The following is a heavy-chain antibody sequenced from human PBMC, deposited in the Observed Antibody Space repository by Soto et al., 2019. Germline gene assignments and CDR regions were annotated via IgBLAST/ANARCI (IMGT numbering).Heavy chain of an antibody. Sequence: SVKVSCKASGGTFSSYAISWVRQAPGQGLEWMGGIIPIFGTANYAQKFQGRVTITADESTSTAYMELSSLRSEDTAVYYCARESAAAGTHYYYYGMDVWGQGTTVTVSS. CDR1: GGTFSSYA. D-gene: IGHD6-13*01. CDR3: ARESAAAGTHYYYYGMDV. CDR2: IIPIFGTA. J-gene: IGHJ6*02. V-gene: IGHV1-69*13.